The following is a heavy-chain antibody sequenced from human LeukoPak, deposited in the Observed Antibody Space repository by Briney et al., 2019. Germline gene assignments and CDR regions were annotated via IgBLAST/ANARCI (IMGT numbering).Heavy chain of an antibody. J-gene: IGHJ4*02. CDR2: IIPILGIA. CDR1: GGTFSSYA. Sequence: SVKVSCKASGGTFSSYAISWVRQAPGQGLEWMGRIIPILGIANYAQKFQGRVTITADKSTSTAYMELSSLRSEDTAVYYCARDHLTGDNYYFDYWGQGTLVTVSS. CDR3: ARDHLTGDNYYFDY. D-gene: IGHD7-27*01. V-gene: IGHV1-69*04.